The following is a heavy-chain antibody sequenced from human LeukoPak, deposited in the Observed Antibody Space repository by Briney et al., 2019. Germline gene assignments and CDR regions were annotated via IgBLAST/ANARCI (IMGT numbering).Heavy chain of an antibody. D-gene: IGHD1-26*01. V-gene: IGHV3-23*01. CDR3: ARANKWESDY. Sequence: GGSLRLSCAASGFTFSTYAMTWVRQAPGKGLEWVSGISGSGGDTYYADSEKGRFTISRDNSKNTLYLQMNSLRVEDTAVYYCARANKWESDYWGQGTLVTVSS. J-gene: IGHJ4*02. CDR1: GFTFSTYA. CDR2: ISGSGGDT.